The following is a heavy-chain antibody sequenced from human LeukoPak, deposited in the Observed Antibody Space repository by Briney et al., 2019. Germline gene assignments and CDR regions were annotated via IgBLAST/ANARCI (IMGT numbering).Heavy chain of an antibody. J-gene: IGHJ4*02. CDR2: IYYTGST. CDR1: GGSITSYY. V-gene: IGHV4-59*01. Sequence: SETLSLTCTFSGGSITSYYWSWIRQPPGKGLEWIGYIYYTGSTNYNPSLKSRVTISVDTSKNQFSLKLSSVTAADTAVYYCARSKSGSYYRRYDYWGQGTLVTVSS. D-gene: IGHD1-26*01. CDR3: ARSKSGSYYRRYDY.